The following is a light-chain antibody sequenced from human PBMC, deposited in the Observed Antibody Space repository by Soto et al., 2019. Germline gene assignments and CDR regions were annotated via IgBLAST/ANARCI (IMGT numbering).Light chain of an antibody. CDR2: AAS. CDR3: LEAKPFPLT. J-gene: IGKJ5*01. V-gene: IGKV1-12*01. Sequence: DIQMTQSPSSVSASVGDRVTITCRASQDISGWLAWYQQKPGKAPKLLIYAASSLQSGVPSRFSGSGSGAYFTLTISSLQPDDFETYYCLEAKPFPLTFGQGTRPEI. CDR1: QDISGW.